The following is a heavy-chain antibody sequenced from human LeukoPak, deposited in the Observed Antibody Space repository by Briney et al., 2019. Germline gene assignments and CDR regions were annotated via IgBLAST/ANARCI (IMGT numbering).Heavy chain of an antibody. D-gene: IGHD3-22*01. CDR1: GGSISSSSYY. V-gene: IGHV4-39*07. J-gene: IGHJ4*02. CDR3: ASTSTFTMIVVSPPSYFDY. CDR2: IYYSGST. Sequence: SETLSLTCTVSGGSISSSSYYWGWIRQPPGKGLEWIGSIYYSGSTYYNPSLKSRVTISVDTSKNQFSLKLSSVTAADTAVYYCASTSTFTMIVVSPPSYFDYWGQGTLVTVSS.